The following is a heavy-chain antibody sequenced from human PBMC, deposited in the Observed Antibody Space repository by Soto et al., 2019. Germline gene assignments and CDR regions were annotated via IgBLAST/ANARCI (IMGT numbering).Heavy chain of an antibody. CDR3: ATELGFWTGYINFDP. CDR2: INAGNGNT. D-gene: IGHD3-3*01. Sequence: GASVKVSCKASGYTFTRYAIHWVRQAPGQRLEWMGWINAGNGNTKYSQKFQGRVTITRDTSASTTYMELSSLRSEDTAVYYCATELGFWTGYINFDPWGQGTLVTVSS. V-gene: IGHV1-3*01. CDR1: GYTFTRYA. J-gene: IGHJ5*02.